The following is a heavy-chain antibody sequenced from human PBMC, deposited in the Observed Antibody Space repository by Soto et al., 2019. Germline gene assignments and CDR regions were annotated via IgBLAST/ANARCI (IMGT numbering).Heavy chain of an antibody. CDR3: ARGLVVVVAATRDYFDY. Sequence: GGSLRLSCAASGFTFSSYGMHWVRQAPGKGLEWVAVIWYDGSNKYYADSVKGRFTISRDNSKNTLYLQMNSLRAEDTAVYYCARGLVVVVAATRDYFDYWGQGTLVTVSS. J-gene: IGHJ4*02. D-gene: IGHD2-15*01. CDR2: IWYDGSNK. CDR1: GFTFSSYG. V-gene: IGHV3-33*01.